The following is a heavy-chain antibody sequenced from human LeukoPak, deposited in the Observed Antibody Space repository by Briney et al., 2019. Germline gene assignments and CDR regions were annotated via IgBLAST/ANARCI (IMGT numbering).Heavy chain of an antibody. CDR1: GFTFSSYE. CDR3: ARDSDTALDY. V-gene: IGHV3-48*03. CDR2: ISSSGSTI. J-gene: IGHJ4*02. D-gene: IGHD5-18*01. Sequence: PGGSLRLSCAASGFTFSSYEMNWVRQAPGKGLEWVSYISSSGSTIYYADPVKGRFTISRDNAKNSLYLQMNSLRAEDTAVYYCARDSDTALDYWGQGTLVTVSS.